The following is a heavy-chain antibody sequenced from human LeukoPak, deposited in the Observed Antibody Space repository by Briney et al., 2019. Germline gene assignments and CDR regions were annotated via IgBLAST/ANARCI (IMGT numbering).Heavy chain of an antibody. V-gene: IGHV1-69*04. CDR2: SVRLLGIA. CDR3: ASGEGCSSNSCTLDY. D-gene: IGHD2-2*01. J-gene: IGHJ4*02. CDR1: VATVSTYA. Sequence: SSVKLSCKASVATVSTYAISWVSQAPGQGLEWMGRSVRLLGIADYTQRFQRRVTITADKSTSSDYVELSSLRSEDTAVYYCASGEGCSSNSCTLDYWGQGTLVTVSS.